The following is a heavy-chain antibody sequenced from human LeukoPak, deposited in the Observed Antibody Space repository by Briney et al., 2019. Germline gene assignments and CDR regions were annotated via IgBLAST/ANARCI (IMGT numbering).Heavy chain of an antibody. V-gene: IGHV4-59*01. CDR3: ARGGLEQQLVLPLDP. Sequence: SETLSLTCTVSGGSISSYYWSWIRQPPGKGLEWIGYIYYSGSTNYNPSLKSRVTISVDTSKNQFSLKLSSVTAADTAVYYCARGGLEQQLVLPLDPWGQGTLVTVSS. CDR1: GGSISSYY. J-gene: IGHJ5*02. D-gene: IGHD6-13*01. CDR2: IYYSGST.